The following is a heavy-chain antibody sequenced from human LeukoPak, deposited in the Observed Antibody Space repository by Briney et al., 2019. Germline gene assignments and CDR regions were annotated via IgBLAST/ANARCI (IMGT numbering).Heavy chain of an antibody. Sequence: GGSLRLSCAVSGFTVSSNYMNWVRQAPGKGLEWVSVIYSGGSTYYADSVKGRFTISRDNSKNTLYLQMNSLRAEDTAVYYCARDPTIYYDSSGPEYFQHWGQGTLVTVSS. CDR3: ARDPTIYYDSSGPEYFQH. CDR1: GFTVSSNY. D-gene: IGHD3-22*01. J-gene: IGHJ1*01. CDR2: IYSGGST. V-gene: IGHV3-53*01.